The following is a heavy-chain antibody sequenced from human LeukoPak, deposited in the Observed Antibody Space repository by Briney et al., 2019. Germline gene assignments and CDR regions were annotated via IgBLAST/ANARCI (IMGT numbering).Heavy chain of an antibody. CDR1: GFTFNSYW. V-gene: IGHV3-7*01. J-gene: IGHJ4*02. Sequence: GGSLRLSSVASGFTFNSYWMTWVRQAPGKGLEWVANIKQDGSEKYYVDSVKGRFAITRDNAKNSLYLQMNSLRAEDTAVYYCARPGIAVAGTEDYWGQGTLVTVSS. CDR3: ARPGIAVAGTEDY. CDR2: IKQDGSEK. D-gene: IGHD6-19*01.